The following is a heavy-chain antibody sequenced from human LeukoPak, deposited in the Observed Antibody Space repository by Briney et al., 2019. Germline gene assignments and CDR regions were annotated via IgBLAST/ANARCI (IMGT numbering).Heavy chain of an antibody. Sequence: SETLSLTCTVSGYSISSGGFYWAWIRQTPGKGLEWIAAIYHTGTTRYNSSLKSRVTISVDTSSNQFSLKLTSVTATDTAVYYCARGRYTGAFYEFGCWGQGALVT. CDR3: ARGRYTGAFYEFGC. CDR2: IYHTGTT. CDR1: GYSISSGGFY. D-gene: IGHD2/OR15-2a*01. V-gene: IGHV4-39*01. J-gene: IGHJ4*02.